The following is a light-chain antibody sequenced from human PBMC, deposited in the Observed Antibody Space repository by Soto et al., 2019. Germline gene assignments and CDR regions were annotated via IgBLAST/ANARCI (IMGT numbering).Light chain of an antibody. CDR2: EVN. CDR1: SRDVGGSNY. CDR3: GSWDSSLSAYV. J-gene: IGLJ1*01. Sequence: QSVLIQPASVSGSPGQSITISCTGTSRDVGGSNYVSWYQHHPHRAPKLLIYEVNYRPSGVSSRFSGSKSGNTASLTISGLQAEDEADYYCGSWDSSLSAYVFGTGTKVTVL. V-gene: IGLV2-14*01.